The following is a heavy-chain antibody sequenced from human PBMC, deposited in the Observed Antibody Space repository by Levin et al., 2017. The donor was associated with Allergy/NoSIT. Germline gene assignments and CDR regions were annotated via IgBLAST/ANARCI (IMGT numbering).Heavy chain of an antibody. CDR2: VYYSGTT. V-gene: IGHV4-39*07. D-gene: IGHD6-19*01. CDR1: GGSVRSRSFW. Sequence: SQTLSLTCTVSGGSVRSRSFWWGWIRQPPGKGLEWIGSVYYSGTTYYSPSLKSRVIISLDTSKNHFSLKLSSVTAADTAVYYCASRSSSSGGYYDYWGQGTLVTVSS. CDR3: ASRSSSSGGYYDY. J-gene: IGHJ4*02.